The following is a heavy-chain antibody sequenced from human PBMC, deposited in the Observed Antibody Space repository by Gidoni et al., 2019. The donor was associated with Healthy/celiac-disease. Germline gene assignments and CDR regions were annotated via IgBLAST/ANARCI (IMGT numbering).Heavy chain of an antibody. CDR1: GFTSSRYW. D-gene: IGHD2-2*01. Sequence: EVQLVESGGGFVQPGGSLRLSCAASGFTSSRYWMHWVRQAPGKGLVWVSRFNSDGGSTSYADSVEGRFTSSRDNAKNTLYLQMNSLRAEDTAVYYCARGCSSTSCYAVDDAFDIWGQGTMVTVSS. V-gene: IGHV3-74*01. CDR2: FNSDGGST. J-gene: IGHJ3*02. CDR3: ARGCSSTSCYAVDDAFDI.